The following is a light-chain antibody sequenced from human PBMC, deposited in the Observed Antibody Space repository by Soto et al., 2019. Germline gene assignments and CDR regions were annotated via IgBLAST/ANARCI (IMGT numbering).Light chain of an antibody. J-gene: IGLJ2*01. CDR1: SSDVGGYNH. CDR3: SSYKRGATLV. Sequence: QSALTQPASVSGSPGLSITISCTGTSSDVGGYNHVAWYQQYPGKAPKLIIFEVSDRPSGISNRFSGSKSANTASLSISGLQAEDEADYYCSSYKRGATLVFGGGTKLTVL. V-gene: IGLV2-14*01. CDR2: EVS.